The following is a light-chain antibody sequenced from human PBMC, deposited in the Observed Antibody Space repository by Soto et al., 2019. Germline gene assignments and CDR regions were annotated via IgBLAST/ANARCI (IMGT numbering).Light chain of an antibody. J-gene: IGKJ4*01. CDR2: DAS. CDR3: QQRSNWPLT. V-gene: IGKV3-11*01. CDR1: QSVSSY. Sequence: EKVLKQNTATPSLTPGEKATLSCRASQSVSSYLAWYQQKPGQAPRLLIYDASNRATGIPARFSGSGSGTDFTLTISVLEPEGFPVYYCQQRSNWPLTFGGGTKVDIK.